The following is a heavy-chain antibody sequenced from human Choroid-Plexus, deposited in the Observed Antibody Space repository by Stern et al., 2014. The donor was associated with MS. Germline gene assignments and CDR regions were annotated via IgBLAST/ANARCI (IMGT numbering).Heavy chain of an antibody. D-gene: IGHD2/OR15-2a*01. CDR2: VSYDGSNK. CDR1: GFTFGSCA. V-gene: IGHV3-30*18. CDR3: AKDRQYLTYFFDH. J-gene: IGHJ5*02. Sequence: VQLVESGGGVVKPGRPLRLSCVASGFTFGSCAMHWVRQAPGQGLEWVAGVSYDGSNKYYADSVKVRFTISRDNSQNTLYMQMSSLRPEDTAMYYCAKDRQYLTYFFDHWGQGSLVTVSS.